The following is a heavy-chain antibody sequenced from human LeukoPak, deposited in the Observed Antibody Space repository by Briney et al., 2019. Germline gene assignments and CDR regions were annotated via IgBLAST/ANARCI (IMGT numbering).Heavy chain of an antibody. D-gene: IGHD6-13*01. CDR3: AAAQSHDAFDI. Sequence: ASVKVSCKASGGTFSSYAISWVRQAPGQGLEWMGWINPNSGGTNYAQKFQGRVTMTTDTSISTAYMEVSRLRSDDTAVYYCAAAQSHDAFDIWGQGTVVTVSS. J-gene: IGHJ3*02. V-gene: IGHV1-2*02. CDR2: INPNSGGT. CDR1: GGTFSSYA.